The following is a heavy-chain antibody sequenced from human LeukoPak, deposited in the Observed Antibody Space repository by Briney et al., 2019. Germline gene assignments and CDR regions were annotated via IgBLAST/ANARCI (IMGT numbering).Heavy chain of an antibody. Sequence: ASVKVSCKASGYTFTSYDINWVRQAPGQGLEWMGWMNPNSGNTGYAQKFQGRVTMTTDTSTSTAYMELRSLRSDDTAVYYCARDLIKSVGPGYSSGWYDWDFDYWGQGTLVTVSS. CDR2: MNPNSGNT. CDR1: GYTFTSYD. V-gene: IGHV1-8*02. CDR3: ARDLIKSVGPGYSSGWYDWDFDY. J-gene: IGHJ4*02. D-gene: IGHD6-19*01.